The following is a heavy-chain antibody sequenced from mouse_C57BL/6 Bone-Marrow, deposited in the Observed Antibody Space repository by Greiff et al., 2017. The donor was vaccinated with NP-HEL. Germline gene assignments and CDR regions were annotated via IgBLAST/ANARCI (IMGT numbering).Heavy chain of an antibody. CDR2: IHPTSGRT. CDR3: ASGGSPYFDV. D-gene: IGHD1-1*02. V-gene: IGHV1-64*01. J-gene: IGHJ1*03. CDR1: GYTFTSYW. Sequence: QVQLQQPGAELVKPGASVKLSCKASGYTFTSYWMHWVKQRPGQGLEWIGMIHPTSGRTTYNEKFKSKATLTVDKSSSTAYMQRSSLTSEDSAVYYCASGGSPYFDVWGTGTTVTVSS.